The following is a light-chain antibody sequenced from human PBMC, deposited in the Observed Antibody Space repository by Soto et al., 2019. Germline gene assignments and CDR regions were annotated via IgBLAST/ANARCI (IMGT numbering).Light chain of an antibody. CDR3: RQYGYSLGFA. V-gene: IGKV3-20*01. CDR1: QSVSSNF. Sequence: EIVLTQSPGTLSLSPGERATLSCRASQSVSSNFLAWYQEKPGQAPRLLIYGASSRATGIPDRFSGSGSGTDFTLTISRLEPVDFAVYYCRQYGYSLGFAFGGGTKVEIK. J-gene: IGKJ4*01. CDR2: GAS.